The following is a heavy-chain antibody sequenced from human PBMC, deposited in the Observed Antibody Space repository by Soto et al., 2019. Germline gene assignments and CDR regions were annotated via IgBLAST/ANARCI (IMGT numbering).Heavy chain of an antibody. D-gene: IGHD1-26*01. V-gene: IGHV3-66*01. CDR1: GFTVSGDY. CDR2: IYRGGET. J-gene: IGHJ6*02. CDR3: ARDPGERNGMSV. Sequence: EVQVVESGGDLVQPGGSLRLSCAASGFTVSGDYMNWVRQAPGKGLEWVSVIYRGGETYYADSVKGRFTISRDNSENMVYLQMNSLRAEDKAVYYCARDPGERNGMSVWGQGTKVTVSS.